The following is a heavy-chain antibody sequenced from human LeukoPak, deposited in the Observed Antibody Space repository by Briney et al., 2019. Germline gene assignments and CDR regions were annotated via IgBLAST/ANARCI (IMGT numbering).Heavy chain of an antibody. J-gene: IGHJ6*02. CDR1: GYTFTSYG. Sequence: ASVKVSCKASGYTFTSYGISWVRQAPGQGLEWMGWISAYIGNTNYAQKLQGRVTMTTDTSTSTAYMELRSLRSDDTAVYYCARDDPGHYYDSSGYYYYGMDVWGQGTTVTVSS. D-gene: IGHD3-22*01. CDR3: ARDDPGHYYDSSGYYYYGMDV. CDR2: ISAYIGNT. V-gene: IGHV1-18*01.